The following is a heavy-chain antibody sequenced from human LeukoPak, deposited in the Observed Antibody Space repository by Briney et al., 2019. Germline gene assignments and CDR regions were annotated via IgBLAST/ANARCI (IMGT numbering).Heavy chain of an antibody. CDR1: SYTFSNYG. D-gene: IGHD3-22*01. Sequence: ASVKVSCKSSSYTFSNYGISWVRQTPGQGIEWMRWVGGNNGNTNYAQKFQGRVTMTTDTSTSTAYMELRSLTSDDTAVYYCARSVYYYDSSGYEDFDYWGPGNLVTVSS. J-gene: IGHJ4*02. V-gene: IGHV1-18*01. CDR2: VGGNNGNT. CDR3: ARSVYYYDSSGYEDFDY.